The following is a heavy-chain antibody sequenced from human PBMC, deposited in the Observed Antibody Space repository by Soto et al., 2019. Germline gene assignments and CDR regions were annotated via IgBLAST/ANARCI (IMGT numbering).Heavy chain of an antibody. Sequence: EVQMLQSGGGMVQPGGSLRLSCVGSGFTFGHYWMSWVRQAPGKGLEWVANIKTDGSEKYYVDSVKGRFSISRDNAKKSVFLQLNSLRTKDTAVYYCARELELVDCFDHWGQGSLVIVSP. CDR1: GFTFGHYW. J-gene: IGHJ4*02. V-gene: IGHV3-7*03. D-gene: IGHD2-8*02. CDR2: IKTDGSEK. CDR3: ARELELVDCFDH.